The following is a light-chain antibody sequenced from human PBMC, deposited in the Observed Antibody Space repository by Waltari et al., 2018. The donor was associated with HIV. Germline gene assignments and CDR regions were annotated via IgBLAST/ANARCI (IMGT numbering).Light chain of an antibody. Sequence: QSALTQPHSLSWSPRQSVTISCTGASGPVGGYNYVSWYQQHPGKTPKLIIFDVNKRPSGVPDRFSGSKSGDTASLTISGLQPDDEADYYCHLYAGSYSLFGGGTKVTVL. J-gene: IGLJ2*01. CDR3: HLYAGSYSL. CDR2: DVN. CDR1: SGPVGGYNY. V-gene: IGLV2-11*01.